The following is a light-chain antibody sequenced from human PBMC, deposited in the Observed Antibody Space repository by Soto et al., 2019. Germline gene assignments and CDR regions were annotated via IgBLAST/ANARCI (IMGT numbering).Light chain of an antibody. V-gene: IGKV1-39*01. Sequence: DIQMTQSPSSLSASLGDRVTITCRASQSISNYLNWYQQKPGKAPKLLIYAASSLQSGVPSRFSGSGSGTDFTRTISSLQPEDFATYSCQQSYTTLFTFGPGTNVDI. J-gene: IGKJ3*01. CDR2: AAS. CDR3: QQSYTTLFT. CDR1: QSISNY.